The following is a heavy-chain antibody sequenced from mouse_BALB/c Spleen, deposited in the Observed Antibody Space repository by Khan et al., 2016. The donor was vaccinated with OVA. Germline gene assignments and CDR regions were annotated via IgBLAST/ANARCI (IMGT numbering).Heavy chain of an antibody. CDR3: ARNYDYDEGLAY. D-gene: IGHD2-4*01. CDR2: IWSGGST. CDR1: GFSLTSYG. Sequence: VQLQQSGPGLVQPSQSLSITCTVSGFSLTSYGVHWVRQSPGKGLEWLGVIWSGGSTDYNAAFISRLSISKAHSKSQVFFKMNSLQANDSAIYYCARNYDYDEGLAYWGQGTLVTVSA. V-gene: IGHV2-2*02. J-gene: IGHJ3*01.